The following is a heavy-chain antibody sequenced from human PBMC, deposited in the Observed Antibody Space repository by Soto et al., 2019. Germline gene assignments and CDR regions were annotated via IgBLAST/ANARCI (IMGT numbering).Heavy chain of an antibody. CDR1: GGSFSGYY. J-gene: IGHJ6*02. D-gene: IGHD2-15*01. Sequence: SETLSLTCAVYGGSFSGYYWSWIRQPPGKGLEWIREINHSGSTNYNPSLKSRVTISVDTSKNQFSLKLSSVTAADTAVYYCARARHCSGGSCYSIYYYYGMDVWGQGTTVTVSS. V-gene: IGHV4-34*01. CDR3: ARARHCSGGSCYSIYYYYGMDV. CDR2: INHSGST.